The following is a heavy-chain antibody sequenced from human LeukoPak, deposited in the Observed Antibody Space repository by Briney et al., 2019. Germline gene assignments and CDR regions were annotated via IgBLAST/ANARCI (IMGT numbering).Heavy chain of an antibody. CDR3: ARDCSSTSCYSVWFDP. Sequence: ASVKVSCKASGYTFTSYGISWVRQAPGQGLEWMGLISAYNGNTNYAQKLQGRVTMTTDTFTSTAYMELRSLRSDDTAVYYCARDCSSTSCYSVWFDPWGQGTLVTVSS. V-gene: IGHV1-18*01. CDR1: GYTFTSYG. CDR2: ISAYNGNT. J-gene: IGHJ5*02. D-gene: IGHD2-2*01.